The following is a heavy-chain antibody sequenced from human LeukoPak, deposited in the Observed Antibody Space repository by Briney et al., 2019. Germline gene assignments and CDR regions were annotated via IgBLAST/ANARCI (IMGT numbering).Heavy chain of an antibody. D-gene: IGHD3-16*01. V-gene: IGHV3-53*01. CDR3: AKYRGFGLYDFDL. Sequence: PGGSLRLSCPASGFAVSSNYMSWVRQAPGKGLEWVSVIFSGGSTSYADSVKGRFTISRDNSKNTLYLRMTSLRAEDTALYYCAKYRGFGLYDFDLWGQGTMVTVSS. CDR2: IFSGGST. J-gene: IGHJ3*01. CDR1: GFAVSSNY.